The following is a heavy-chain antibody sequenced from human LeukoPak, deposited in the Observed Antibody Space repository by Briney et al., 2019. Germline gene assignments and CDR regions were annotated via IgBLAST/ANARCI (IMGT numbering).Heavy chain of an antibody. D-gene: IGHD2-21*02. V-gene: IGHV3-21*01. CDR3: AREGTAREDDAFDI. CDR1: GFTFSSYN. CDR2: ITSRSSYI. Sequence: GGSLRLSCAASGFTFSSYNMNWVRQAPGKGLEWVSPITSRSSYIYYADSVKGRFTISRGNAKNSLYLQMNSLRAEDTAVYYCAREGTAREDDAFDIWGQGTMVTVSS. J-gene: IGHJ3*02.